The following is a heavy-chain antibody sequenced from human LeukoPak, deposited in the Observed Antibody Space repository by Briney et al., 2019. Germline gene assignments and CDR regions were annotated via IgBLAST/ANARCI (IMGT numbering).Heavy chain of an antibody. D-gene: IGHD5-12*01. Sequence: SQTLSLTCAVSGGSISSGGYSWSWIRQPPGKGLEWIGEINHSGSTNYNPSLKSRVTISVDTSKNQFSLKLSSVTAADTAVYYCARSGRPPYDRYYYYGMDVWGQGTTVTVSS. J-gene: IGHJ6*02. CDR2: INHSGST. V-gene: IGHV4-30-2*01. CDR1: GGSISSGGYS. CDR3: ARSGRPPYDRYYYYGMDV.